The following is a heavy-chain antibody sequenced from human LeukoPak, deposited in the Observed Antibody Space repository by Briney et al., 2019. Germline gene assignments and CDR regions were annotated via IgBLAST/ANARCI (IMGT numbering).Heavy chain of an antibody. V-gene: IGHV1-2*02. CDR1: GYTFTGYY. Sequence: GASVKVSCKASGYTFTGYYMHWVRQAPGQGLEWMGWINPNSGGTNYAQKFQGRVTMTRDTSISTAYMELSRLRPDDTAVYYCARGFSSGWYPVDYWGQGTLVTVSS. J-gene: IGHJ4*02. D-gene: IGHD6-19*01. CDR3: ARGFSSGWYPVDY. CDR2: INPNSGGT.